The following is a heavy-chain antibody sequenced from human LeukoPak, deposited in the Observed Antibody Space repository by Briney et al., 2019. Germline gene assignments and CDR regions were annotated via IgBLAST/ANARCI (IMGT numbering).Heavy chain of an antibody. CDR2: ISWNSGST. D-gene: IGHD2-21*02. J-gene: IGHJ3*02. Sequence: PGRSLRLSCAASGFTFDEYAMQWVRQAPGKGLEWVSGISWNSGSTGYGDSVKGRFTISRDNTKNSLYLQMNILRAEDRAVYYCAKDGGSDPDSFDIWGQGTMVTVSS. CDR1: GFTFDEYA. V-gene: IGHV3-9*01. CDR3: AKDGGSDPDSFDI.